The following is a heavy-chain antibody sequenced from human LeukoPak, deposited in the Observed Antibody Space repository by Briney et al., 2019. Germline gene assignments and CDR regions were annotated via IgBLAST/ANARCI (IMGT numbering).Heavy chain of an antibody. CDR3: ARGPSSAHNWFDP. CDR1: GYTFSDYY. Sequence: RASVKVSCKTSGYTFSDYYIHWVRQAPGQGLEWMGRTTPKSGGTSYAQRFQGRVTMTRDTSISTAYMDLTRLTSDDTAVYYCARGPSSAHNWFDPWGQGTLVTVSS. J-gene: IGHJ5*02. CDR2: TTPKSGGT. V-gene: IGHV1-2*06.